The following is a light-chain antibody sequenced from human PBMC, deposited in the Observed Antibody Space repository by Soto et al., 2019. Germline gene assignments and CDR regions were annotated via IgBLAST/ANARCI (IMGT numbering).Light chain of an antibody. CDR2: TND. Sequence: QPVLTQPPSASVTPGQRVTISCSGSSSNIGTNTVHWYQQFPGTAPKLLIYTNDQRPSGVPDRFSGSKTGTSASLAISGLQSEDEADYYCAAWDDTLNGVIIGGGTKLTVL. CDR3: AAWDDTLNGVI. CDR1: SSNIGTNT. V-gene: IGLV1-44*01. J-gene: IGLJ2*01.